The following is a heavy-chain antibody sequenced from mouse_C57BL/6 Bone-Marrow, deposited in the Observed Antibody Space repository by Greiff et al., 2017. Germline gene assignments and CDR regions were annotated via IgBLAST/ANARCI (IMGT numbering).Heavy chain of an antibody. CDR2: ISSGGSYT. CDR3: ARHPHLDCVYWYFDV. Sequence: EVMLVESGGDLVKPGGSLKLSCAASGFTFSSYGMSWVRQTPDKRLEWVATISSGGSYTYYPDGVKGRFTIARDNAKNTLYLQMSSLKSEDTAMYYCARHPHLDCVYWYFDVWGTGTTVTVSS. CDR1: GFTFSSYG. V-gene: IGHV5-6*02. J-gene: IGHJ1*03.